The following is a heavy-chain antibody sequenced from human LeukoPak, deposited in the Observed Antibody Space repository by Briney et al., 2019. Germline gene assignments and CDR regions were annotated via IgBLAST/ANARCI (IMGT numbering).Heavy chain of an antibody. Sequence: GGSLRLSCAASGFTFSSYEMNWVRQAPGKGLEWVSYISSSGSTIHYADSVKGRFTISRDNAKNSLYLQMNSLRAEDTAVYYCARDLGYCTSTSCYSLYGMDVWGKGATVTVSS. D-gene: IGHD2-2*02. CDR1: GFTFSSYE. J-gene: IGHJ6*04. CDR3: ARDLGYCTSTSCYSLYGMDV. V-gene: IGHV3-48*03. CDR2: ISSSGSTI.